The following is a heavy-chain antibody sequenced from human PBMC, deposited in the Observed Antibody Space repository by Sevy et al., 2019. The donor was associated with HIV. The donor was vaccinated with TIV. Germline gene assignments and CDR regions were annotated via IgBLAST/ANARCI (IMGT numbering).Heavy chain of an antibody. CDR3: AKEGYYYDSRSSDWFDP. Sequence: GGSLRLSCAASGFNVSPYAMHWVRQGPGKGLEWVATVSSDGTTGSYVDSIKGRFSLSRDNSKNTLYLQMNNLTPEDTAVYYCAKEGYYYDSRSSDWFDPWGPGALVTVSS. CDR1: GFNVSPYA. J-gene: IGHJ5*02. V-gene: IGHV3-30*18. D-gene: IGHD3-22*01. CDR2: VSSDGTTG.